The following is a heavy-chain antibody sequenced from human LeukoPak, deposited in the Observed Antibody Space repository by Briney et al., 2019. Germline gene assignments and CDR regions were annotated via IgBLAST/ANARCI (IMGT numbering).Heavy chain of an antibody. Sequence: SETLSLTCAVSGFSISSGYYWGWIRQPPGKGLEWIGIFYHSGSTYYNPSLQSRVTISVDTSKNQFSLKLTSVTAADTAVYYCARLPYDFWSGNFDYWGQGTLVTVSS. CDR3: ARLPYDFWSGNFDY. CDR1: GFSISSGYY. J-gene: IGHJ4*02. V-gene: IGHV4-38-2*01. D-gene: IGHD3-3*01. CDR2: FYHSGST.